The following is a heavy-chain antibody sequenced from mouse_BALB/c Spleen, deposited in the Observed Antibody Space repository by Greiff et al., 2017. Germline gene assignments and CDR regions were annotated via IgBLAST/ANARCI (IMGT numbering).Heavy chain of an antibody. V-gene: IGHV5-15*02. CDR1: GFTFSDYG. CDR3: ARDLSGAMDY. J-gene: IGHJ4*01. D-gene: IGHD3-2*02. Sequence: EVKLMESGGGLVQPGGSRKLSCAASGFTFSDYGMAWVRQAPGKGPEWVAFISNLAYSIYYADTVTGRFTISRENAKNTLYLEMSSLRSEDTAMYYCARDLSGAMDYWGQGTSVTVSS. CDR2: ISNLAYSI.